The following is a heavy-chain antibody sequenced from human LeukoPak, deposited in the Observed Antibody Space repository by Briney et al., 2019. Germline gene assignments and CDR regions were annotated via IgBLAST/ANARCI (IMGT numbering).Heavy chain of an antibody. J-gene: IGHJ4*02. CDR2: INPSGGST. D-gene: IGHD3-10*01. Sequence: ASVKVSCKASGYTFTSYYMHWVRQAPGQGLEWMGIINPSGGSTSYAQKFQGRVTMTRDTSTSTVYMELSSLRSEDTAVYYCARDSRELWFGESPGYYCGQGTLVTVSS. V-gene: IGHV1-46*01. CDR1: GYTFTSYY. CDR3: ARDSRELWFGESPGYY.